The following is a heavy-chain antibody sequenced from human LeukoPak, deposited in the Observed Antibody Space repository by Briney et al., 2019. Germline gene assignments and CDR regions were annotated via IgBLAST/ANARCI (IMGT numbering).Heavy chain of an antibody. CDR1: GYTFTGYY. CDR3: ARDPDYYYGMDV. V-gene: IGHV1-2*02. J-gene: IGHJ6*02. CDR2: INPNSGGT. Sequence: ASVKVSCKASGYTFTGYYMHWVRQAPGQGLEWMGWINPNSGGTNYAQKFQGRVTMTRDTSISTAYMELSRLRSDDTAVYYCARDPDYYYGMDVRGQGTTVTVSS.